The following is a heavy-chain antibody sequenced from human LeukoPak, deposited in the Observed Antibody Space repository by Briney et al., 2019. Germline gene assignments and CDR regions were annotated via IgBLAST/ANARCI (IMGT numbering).Heavy chain of an antibody. CDR3: ARALNYYDSSGLSAY. D-gene: IGHD3-22*01. Sequence: GGSLRLSCAASGFTFDDYGMSWVRQAPGKGLEWVSGINWNGGSTGYADSVKGRFTISRDNAKNSLYLQMNSLRAEDTALYYCARALNYYDSSGLSAYWGQGTLVTVSS. J-gene: IGHJ4*02. V-gene: IGHV3-20*04. CDR2: INWNGGST. CDR1: GFTFDDYG.